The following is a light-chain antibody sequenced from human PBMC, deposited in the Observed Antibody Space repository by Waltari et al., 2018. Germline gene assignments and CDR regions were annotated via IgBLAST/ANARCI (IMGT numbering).Light chain of an antibody. CDR2: EVT. Sequence: QSALTQPASVSGSPGQSITLSCTGPNSDTGKYDLVPWYQQHPGKAPKLLIYEVTQRPSGVSNHFSGSKSGNTASLTISGLQPEDEANYYCCSFTDTSIWVFGGGTKLTVL. CDR3: CSFTDTSIWV. CDR1: NSDTGKYDL. V-gene: IGLV2-23*02. J-gene: IGLJ3*02.